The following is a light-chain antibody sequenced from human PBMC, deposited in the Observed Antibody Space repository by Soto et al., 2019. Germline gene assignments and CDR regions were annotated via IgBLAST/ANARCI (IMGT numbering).Light chain of an antibody. J-gene: IGKJ5*01. Sequence: DIQMTQSASSLSASIGDTVTITCRASQDISNYLAWYQQTPGKVPKLLIYTASTLQSGVPSRFSGSGSGTDFTLTISRLQPEDVATYYCQKYNSALTFGQGTRLENK. CDR2: TAS. V-gene: IGKV1-27*01. CDR3: QKYNSALT. CDR1: QDISNY.